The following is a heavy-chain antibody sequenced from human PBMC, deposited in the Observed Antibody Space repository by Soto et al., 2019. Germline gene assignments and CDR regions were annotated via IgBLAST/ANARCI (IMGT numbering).Heavy chain of an antibody. CDR2: INPSGGST. Sequence: ASVKVSCKASGYTFTSYYVHWVRQAPGQGLEWMGIINPSGGSTSYAQKFQGRVTMTRDTSTSTVYMELSSLRSEDTAVYYCARDGRNYYDSSGYYSDAFDIWGQGTMVTVSS. CDR1: GYTFTSYY. CDR3: ARDGRNYYDSSGYYSDAFDI. J-gene: IGHJ3*02. D-gene: IGHD3-22*01. V-gene: IGHV1-46*01.